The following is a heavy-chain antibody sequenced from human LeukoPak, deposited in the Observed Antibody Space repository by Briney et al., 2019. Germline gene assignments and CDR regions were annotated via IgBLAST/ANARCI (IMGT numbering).Heavy chain of an antibody. Sequence: ASVKVSCKASGYTFTGYYMHWVRQAPGQGLEWTGWINPNSGGTNYAQKFQGRVTMTRDTSISTAYMELSRLRSDDTAVYYCARGSHHTYYDFWSGDYGMDVWGQGTTVTVSS. CDR1: GYTFTGYY. V-gene: IGHV1-2*02. D-gene: IGHD3-3*01. J-gene: IGHJ6*02. CDR2: INPNSGGT. CDR3: ARGSHHTYYDFWSGDYGMDV.